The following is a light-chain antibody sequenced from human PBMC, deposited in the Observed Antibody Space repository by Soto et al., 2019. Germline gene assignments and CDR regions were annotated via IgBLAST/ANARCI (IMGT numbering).Light chain of an antibody. Sequence: QSALTQPPSASGSPGQSVTIPCTGTSSDVGAYDYVSWYQQHPGKAPKLMIYKINKRPSGVPDRFSGSKSGNTASLTVSGLQAEDEADYYCSSFAGSNNFPYVFGTGTKVTVL. J-gene: IGLJ1*01. V-gene: IGLV2-8*01. CDR3: SSFAGSNNFPYV. CDR1: SSDVGAYDY. CDR2: KIN.